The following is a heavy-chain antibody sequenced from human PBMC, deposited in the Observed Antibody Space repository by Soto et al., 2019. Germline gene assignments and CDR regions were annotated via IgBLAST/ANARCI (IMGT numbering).Heavy chain of an antibody. D-gene: IGHD2-21*02. V-gene: IGHV1-8*01. CDR2: MNPTSGNT. J-gene: IGHJ4*02. CDR1: GYTFTNYD. Sequence: ASVKVSCKASGYTFTNYDINWVRQATGQGLEWVGWMNPTSGNTGYVQKFQGRVTMTRNTSTSTAYMELTSLTSDDTAVYYCARTRLCGGDCYSAYYFDFRGQGALVTVSS. CDR3: ARTRLCGGDCYSAYYFDF.